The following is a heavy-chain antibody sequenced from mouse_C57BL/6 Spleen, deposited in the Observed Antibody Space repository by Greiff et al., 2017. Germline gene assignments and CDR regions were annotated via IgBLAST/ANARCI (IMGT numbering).Heavy chain of an antibody. J-gene: IGHJ2*01. CDR2: IDPEDGDT. CDR1: GFNIKDYY. D-gene: IGHD2-3*01. CDR3: TPHDGYYHDGDY. Sequence: EVQLVESGAELVRPGASVKLSCTASGFNIKDYYMHWVKQRPEQGLEWIGRIDPEDGDTEYAPKFQGKATMTADTSSNPAYLQLSSLTSEDTAVYYCTPHDGYYHDGDYWGQGTTLTVSS. V-gene: IGHV14-1*01.